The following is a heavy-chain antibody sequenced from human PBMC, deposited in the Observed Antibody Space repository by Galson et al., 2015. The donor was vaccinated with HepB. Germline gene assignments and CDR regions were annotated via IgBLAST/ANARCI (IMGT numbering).Heavy chain of an antibody. D-gene: IGHD3-3*01. V-gene: IGHV3-21*01. J-gene: IGHJ4*02. CDR1: GFTFSSYS. CDR3: ARGRVDFWSGYPPSLVDY. Sequence: SLRLSCAASGFTFSSYSMNWVRQAPGKGLEWVSSISSSSSYIYYADSVKGRFTISRDNAKNSLYLQMNSLRAEDTAVYYCARGRVDFWSGYPPSLVDYWGQGTLVTVSS. CDR2: ISSSSSYI.